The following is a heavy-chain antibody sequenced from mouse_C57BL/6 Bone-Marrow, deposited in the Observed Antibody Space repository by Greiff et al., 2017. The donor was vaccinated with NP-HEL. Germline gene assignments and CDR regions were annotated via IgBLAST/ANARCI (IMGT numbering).Heavy chain of an antibody. D-gene: IGHD2-4*01. V-gene: IGHV1-26*01. CDR2: FIPNIGGP. CDR1: GYTFTDYY. Sequence: EVQLQQSGPELVKPGASVKISCKASGYTFTDYYMIWVKLCHGLSFVWIGVFIPNIGGPSYNQKFKGKATLTVDKSSGTAYMEIRSLTSEDSAVYYCAREPYYDYDGAMDYWGQGTSVTVSS. CDR3: AREPYYDYDGAMDY. J-gene: IGHJ4*01.